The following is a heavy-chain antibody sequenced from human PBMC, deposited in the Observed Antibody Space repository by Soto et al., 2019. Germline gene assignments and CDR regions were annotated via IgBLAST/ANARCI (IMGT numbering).Heavy chain of an antibody. CDR3: ARAYNWNYALSDY. D-gene: IGHD1-7*01. CDR2: IIPIFGTA. V-gene: IGHV1-69*13. CDR1: GYTFTSYG. Sequence: GASVKVSCKASGYTFTSYGISWVRQAPGQGLEWMGGIIPIFGTANYAQKFQGRVTITADESTSTAYMELSSLRSEDTAVYYCARAYNWNYALSDYWGQGTLVTVSS. J-gene: IGHJ4*02.